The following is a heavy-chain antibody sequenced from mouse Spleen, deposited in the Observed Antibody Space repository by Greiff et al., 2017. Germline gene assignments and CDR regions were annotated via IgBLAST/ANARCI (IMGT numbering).Heavy chain of an antibody. V-gene: IGHV5-9*04. Sequence: DVKLVESGGGLVKLGGSLKLSCAASGFTFSSYAMSWVRQTPEKRLEWVATISSGGGNTYYPDSVKGRFTISRDNAKNTLYLQMSSLKSEDTAMYYCARHFITTVVARDFAYWGQGTLVTVSA. CDR1: GFTFSSYA. D-gene: IGHD1-1*01. J-gene: IGHJ3*01. CDR2: ISSGGGNT. CDR3: ARHFITTVVARDFAY.